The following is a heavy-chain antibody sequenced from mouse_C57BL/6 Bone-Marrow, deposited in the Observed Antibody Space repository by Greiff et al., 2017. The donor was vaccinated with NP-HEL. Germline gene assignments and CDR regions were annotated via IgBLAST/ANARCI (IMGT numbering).Heavy chain of an antibody. CDR1: GFTFSDYG. D-gene: IGHD2-4*01. V-gene: IGHV5-17*01. J-gene: IGHJ3*01. Sequence: EVKLVESGGGLVKPGGSLKLSCAASGFTFSDYGMHWVRQAPEKGLEWVAYISSGSSTIYYADTVKGRFTISRDNAKNTLFLQMTSLRSEDTAMYYCARKYDYDPAWFACWGQGTLVTVSA. CDR3: ARKYDYDPAWFAC. CDR2: ISSGSSTI.